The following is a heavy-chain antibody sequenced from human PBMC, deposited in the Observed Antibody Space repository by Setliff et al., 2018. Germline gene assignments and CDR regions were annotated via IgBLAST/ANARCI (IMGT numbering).Heavy chain of an antibody. CDR2: INHSGST. D-gene: IGHD3-3*01. V-gene: IGHV4-34*01. CDR3: ARKEYYNFWSGPARASHYMDV. Sequence: PSETLSLTCTVSGGSISSYYWSWIRQPPGKGLEWIGEINHSGSTNYNPSLKSRVTISVDTSKNQFSLKLSSVTAADTAVYYCARKEYYNFWSGPARASHYMDVWGKGTTVTVSS. CDR1: GGSISSYY. J-gene: IGHJ6*03.